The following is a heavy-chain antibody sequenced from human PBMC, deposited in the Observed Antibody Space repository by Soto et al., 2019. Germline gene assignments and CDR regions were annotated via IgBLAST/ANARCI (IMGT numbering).Heavy chain of an antibody. D-gene: IGHD4-17*01. Sequence: QVQLVQSGAEVKKPGSSVKVSCKPSGGTFSSYAISWVRQAPGQGLEWMGGIIPIFGTANYAQKFQGRVTITAXXAXSTXYMELSSLRSEDTAVYYCARAGPAAYGDSSGYFDYWGQGTLVTVSS. CDR3: ARAGPAAYGDSSGYFDY. J-gene: IGHJ4*02. CDR2: IIPIFGTA. CDR1: GGTFSSYA. V-gene: IGHV1-69*12.